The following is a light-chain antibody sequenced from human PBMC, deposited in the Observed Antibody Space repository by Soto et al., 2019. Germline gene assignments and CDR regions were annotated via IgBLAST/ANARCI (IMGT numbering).Light chain of an antibody. CDR2: AAS. V-gene: IGKV1-39*01. J-gene: IGKJ1*01. CDR1: QSISNH. CDR3: QQSYSGPPT. Sequence: IQMTQSPSSLSASVEDRVIITCLASQSISNHLNWYQQKPGKAPKLLIFAASSLQSGVPSRFSGSRSGPDFTLTISSLQPEDFATYYCQQSYSGPPTFGQGTKVDIK.